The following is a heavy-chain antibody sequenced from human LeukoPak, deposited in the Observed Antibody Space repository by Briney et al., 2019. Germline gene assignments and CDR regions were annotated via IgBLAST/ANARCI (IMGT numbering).Heavy chain of an antibody. CDR2: ISSSGSTI. CDR3: ARRGSSWYFYFDY. J-gene: IGHJ4*02. CDR1: GFTFSSYE. D-gene: IGHD6-13*01. V-gene: IGHV3-48*03. Sequence: PGGSLRLSCAASGFTFSSYEMNWVRQAPGKGLEWVSYISSSGSTIYYADSVKGRFTISRDNAKNSLYLQMNSLRAEDTAVYYCARRGSSWYFYFDYWGQGTLVTVSS.